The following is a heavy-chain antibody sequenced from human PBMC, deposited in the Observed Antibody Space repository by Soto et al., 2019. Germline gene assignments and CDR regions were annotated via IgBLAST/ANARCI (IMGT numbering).Heavy chain of an antibody. J-gene: IGHJ4*02. D-gene: IGHD6-19*01. CDR3: ARVGVAGPGEGDFDY. CDR1: GGSISSGDYY. V-gene: IGHV4-30-4*01. Sequence: QVQLQESGPGLVKPSQTLSLTCTVSGGSISSGDYYWSWIRQPPGKGLEWIGYIYYSGSTYYNPSLKSRVTIXXDXSXTQFPLKLSSVTAADTAVYYCARVGVAGPGEGDFDYWGQGTLVTVSS. CDR2: IYYSGST.